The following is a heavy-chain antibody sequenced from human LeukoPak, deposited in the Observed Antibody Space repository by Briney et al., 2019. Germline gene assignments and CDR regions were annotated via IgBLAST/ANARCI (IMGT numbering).Heavy chain of an antibody. CDR1: GFAFSSYW. CDR2: LNEDGSKR. D-gene: IGHD5-18*01. Sequence: GGSLRLSCAASGFAFSSYWMTWVRQAPGKGLEWVASLNEDGSKRPYVGSVKGRFTISRDNAQKSLYLQMNGLTAEDTAVYYCARAVTSMDGYWGQGTLVTVSS. J-gene: IGHJ4*02. CDR3: ARAVTSMDGY. V-gene: IGHV3-7*03.